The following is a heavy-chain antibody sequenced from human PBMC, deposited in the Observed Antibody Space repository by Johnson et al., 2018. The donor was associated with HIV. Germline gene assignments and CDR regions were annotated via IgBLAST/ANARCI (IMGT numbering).Heavy chain of an antibody. D-gene: IGHD5-18*01. CDR2: IWYDGSNK. Sequence: QVQLVESGGGLVQPGRSLRLSCAASGFTFSSYGMHWVRQAPGKGLEWVAVIWYDGSNKYYADSVKGRFTISRDNSKNTLHLQMNSLRAEDTAVYYCAKERTAMVTPFDAWGQGTRATVSS. CDR1: GFTFSSYG. CDR3: AKERTAMVTPFDA. J-gene: IGHJ3*01. V-gene: IGHV3-33*06.